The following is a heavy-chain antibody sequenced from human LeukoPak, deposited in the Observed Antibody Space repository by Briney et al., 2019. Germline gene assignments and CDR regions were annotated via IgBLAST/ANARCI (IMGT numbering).Heavy chain of an antibody. CDR1: GFTFSSYG. V-gene: IGHV3-33*06. J-gene: IGHJ4*02. CDR3: AKFKSGGWYTYYFDY. D-gene: IGHD6-19*01. Sequence: GGSLRLSCAASGFTFSSYGMHWVRQAPGKGLEWVAAIWYDGSNKYYADSVKGRFTISRDNSKNTLYLQMNSLRAEDTAVYYCAKFKSGGWYTYYFDYWGQGTLVTVSS. CDR2: IWYDGSNK.